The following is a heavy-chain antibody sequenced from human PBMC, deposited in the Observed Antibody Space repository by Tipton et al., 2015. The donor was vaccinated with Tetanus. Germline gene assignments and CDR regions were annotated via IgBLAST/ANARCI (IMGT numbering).Heavy chain of an antibody. CDR1: GFSIRDFG. J-gene: IGHJ5*01. CDR3: ARRGEARANWFDS. CDR2: ISYSSTSI. V-gene: IGHV3-48*02. Sequence: SLRLSCAASGFSIRDFGMNWVRQAPGQGLEWVSYISYSSTSIHYADSVKGRFAVSRDNAKNTLHLQMNTLRDDDTAVYYCARRGEARANWFDSWGQGTLVTVSS.